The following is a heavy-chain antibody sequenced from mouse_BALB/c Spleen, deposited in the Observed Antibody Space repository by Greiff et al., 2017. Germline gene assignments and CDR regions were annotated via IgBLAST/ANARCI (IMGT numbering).Heavy chain of an antibody. V-gene: IGHV7-1*02. CDR1: GFTFRDFY. J-gene: IGHJ3*01. Sequence: EVKLVESGGGLVQPGGSLRLSFATSGFTFRDFYLEWVRQPPGKRLEWIAASRNKANDYTTEYSASVKGRFIVSRDTSQSILYLQMNALRAEDTAIYYCARGYDYDGADWGQGTLVTVYA. CDR2: SRNKANDYTT. D-gene: IGHD2-4*01. CDR3: ARGYDYDGAD.